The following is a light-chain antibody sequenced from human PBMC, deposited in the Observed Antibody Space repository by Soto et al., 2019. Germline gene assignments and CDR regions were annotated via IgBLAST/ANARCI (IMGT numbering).Light chain of an antibody. CDR3: QQYGSSRRT. J-gene: IGKJ4*01. Sequence: EIVLTQSPGTLSLSPGERATLSCRASQSVSSSFLTWYQQKPGQAPRLLIYGASSRATGIPDRFSGSGSGTDFTLTISRLEPEDCAVYYCQQYGSSRRTFGGGTKVEIK. CDR2: GAS. V-gene: IGKV3-20*01. CDR1: QSVSSSF.